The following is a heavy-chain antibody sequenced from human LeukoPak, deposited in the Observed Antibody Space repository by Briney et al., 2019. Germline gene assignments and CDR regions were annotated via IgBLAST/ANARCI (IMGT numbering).Heavy chain of an antibody. CDR1: GGSISSSSYY. Sequence: SETLSLTCTVSGGSISSSSYYWGWIRQPPGKWLEWIGSIYYSGSTYYNPSLKSRVTISVDTSKNQFSLKLSSVTAADTAVYYCARRSAVAGIDYFGYWGQGTLVTVSS. D-gene: IGHD6-19*01. V-gene: IGHV4-39*01. J-gene: IGHJ4*02. CDR2: IYYSGST. CDR3: ARRSAVAGIDYFGY.